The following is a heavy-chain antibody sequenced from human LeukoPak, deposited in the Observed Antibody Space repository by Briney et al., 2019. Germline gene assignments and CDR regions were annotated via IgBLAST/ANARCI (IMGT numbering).Heavy chain of an antibody. CDR2: ISKDGTDK. CDR3: ASPLSGTFSEFDY. CDR1: GFTFSTFA. J-gene: IGHJ4*02. D-gene: IGHD1-26*01. Sequence: GGSLRLSCAASGFTFSTFAMHWVRQAPGKGLEWVAVISKDGTDKYYADPVKGRFTVSRDNSKKMLYLQMNSLRADDTAVYYCASPLSGTFSEFDYWGQGTLVTVSS. V-gene: IGHV3-30*01.